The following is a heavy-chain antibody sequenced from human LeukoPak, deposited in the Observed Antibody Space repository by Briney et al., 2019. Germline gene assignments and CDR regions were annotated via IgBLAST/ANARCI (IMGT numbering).Heavy chain of an antibody. CDR1: GFTFDNHA. V-gene: IGHV3-23*01. D-gene: IGHD5-18*01. CDR3: AKDFRDSSMFTDGYFDS. CDR2: LSGRGDSK. J-gene: IGHJ4*02. Sequence: GGSLRLSCAASGFTFDNHAMSWVRQAPGKWLEWVSGLSGRGDSKYYADSVMGRFTISRDNSKNTLYLQINRLRTEDTALYFCAKDFRDSSMFTDGYFDSWGQGTLVTVSS.